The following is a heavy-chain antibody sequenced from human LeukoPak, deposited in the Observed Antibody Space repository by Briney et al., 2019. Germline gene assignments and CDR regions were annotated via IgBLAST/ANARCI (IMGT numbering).Heavy chain of an antibody. CDR2: VDHSGST. CDR3: ASVVRGVIGNYYYYYMDV. Sequence: SETLSLTCAVYGGSFSDKHWSWIRQTPGKGLEWIGEVDHSGSTNYSPSLKSRVTISVDTSKNQFSLKLSSVTAADTAVYYCASVVRGVIGNYYYYYMDVWGKGTTVIVCS. CDR1: GGSFSDKH. D-gene: IGHD3-10*01. V-gene: IGHV4-34*01. J-gene: IGHJ6*03.